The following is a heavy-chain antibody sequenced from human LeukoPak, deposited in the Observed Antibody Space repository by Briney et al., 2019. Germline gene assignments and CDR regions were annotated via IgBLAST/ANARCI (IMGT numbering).Heavy chain of an antibody. Sequence: SQTLSLTCDISGDTVSSNSAAWKLIQQSPSRSLEWLGRTYYRSKWYYDYAVSVKGRITISPDTSKNQFSLQLNSVTADGTAVYYCARGFALDFWGQGTMVTVSS. V-gene: IGHV6-1*01. CDR3: ARGFALDF. CDR1: GDTVSSNSAA. CDR2: TYYRSKWYY. J-gene: IGHJ3*01.